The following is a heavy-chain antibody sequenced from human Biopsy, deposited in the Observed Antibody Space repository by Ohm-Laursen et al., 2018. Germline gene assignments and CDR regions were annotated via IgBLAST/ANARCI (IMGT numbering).Heavy chain of an antibody. CDR2: ISYTGST. CDR3: ARHGVYGDLRMDY. D-gene: IGHD4-17*01. V-gene: IGHV4-39*01. Sequence: GTLSLTWPVSGGFISSSSYYWGWIRQPPGKGLEWIGSISYTGSTNDNPSLTIRVTISVDTSKNQFSLKLYSLTAADTAVYYCARHGVYGDLRMDYWGQGTLVTVSS. J-gene: IGHJ4*02. CDR1: GGFISSSSYY.